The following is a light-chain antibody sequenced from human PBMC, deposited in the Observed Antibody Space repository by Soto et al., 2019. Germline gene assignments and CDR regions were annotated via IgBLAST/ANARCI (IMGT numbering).Light chain of an antibody. J-gene: IGKJ2*01. CDR1: QSVSYSSNSKNY. CDR2: WAS. Sequence: DIVMTQSPDSLAVSLGERATINCKSSQSVSYSSNSKNYLAWYQQKPGQPPKLLIYWASTRESVVPDRFSGSGSGTDFTLTISSLQAEDVAFYYCHQYYTTPYTFGQGTKLEI. V-gene: IGKV4-1*01. CDR3: HQYYTTPYT.